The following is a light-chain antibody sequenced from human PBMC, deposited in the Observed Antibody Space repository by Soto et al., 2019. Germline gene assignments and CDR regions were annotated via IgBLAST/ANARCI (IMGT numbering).Light chain of an antibody. CDR1: QSVGSN. J-gene: IGKJ1*01. Sequence: EIVMAQSPATLSVSPGERATLSFRASQSVGSNLAWYQQKPGQAPRLLIYGASTRVTGIPARFSGSGSGTEFTVTISSLQSEDFAVYHCQQYYNWWTFGQGTKVDI. CDR2: GAS. V-gene: IGKV3-15*01. CDR3: QQYYNWWT.